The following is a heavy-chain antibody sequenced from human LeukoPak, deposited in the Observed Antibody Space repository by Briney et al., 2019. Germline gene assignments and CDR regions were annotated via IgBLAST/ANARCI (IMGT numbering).Heavy chain of an antibody. CDR3: ARDLSGYSSSWYYYYMDV. V-gene: IGHV3-21*01. Sequence: GGSLRLSCAASGFTFSSYSMNWVRLAPGKGLEWVSSISSSSSYIYYADSVKGRFTISRDNAKNSLYLQMNSLRAEDTAVYYCARDLSGYSSSWYYYYMDVWGKGTTVTVSS. CDR2: ISSSSSYI. J-gene: IGHJ6*03. CDR1: GFTFSSYS. D-gene: IGHD6-13*01.